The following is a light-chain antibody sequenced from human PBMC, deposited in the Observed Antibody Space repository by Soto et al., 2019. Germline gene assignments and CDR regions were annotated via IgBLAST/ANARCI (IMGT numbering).Light chain of an antibody. Sequence: DIQMTQSPSSLSASVGDRVTITCRASQGISNYLAWYQQKPGKVPKLLIYAASTLQSGVPSRFSGSGSGTDFPLPISHLQPEEFATYYCQKYNSALFTFGPGTKVDIK. CDR1: QGISNY. CDR3: QKYNSALFT. J-gene: IGKJ3*01. V-gene: IGKV1-27*01. CDR2: AAS.